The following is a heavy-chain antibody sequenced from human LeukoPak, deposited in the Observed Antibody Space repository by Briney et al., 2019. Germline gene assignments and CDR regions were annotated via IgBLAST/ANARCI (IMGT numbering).Heavy chain of an antibody. CDR3: ARLADCSSTSCYGDYYYYGMDV. D-gene: IGHD2-2*01. CDR2: IYPGDSDT. V-gene: IGHV5-51*01. Sequence: GESLKISCKASRYTFTNYWIGWVRQMPGKGLEWMGIIYPGDSDTRYSPSFQGQVTISADKSISTAYLQWSSLKASGTAMYYCARLADCSSTSCYGDYYYYGMDVWGQGTTVTVSS. J-gene: IGHJ6*02. CDR1: RYTFTNYW.